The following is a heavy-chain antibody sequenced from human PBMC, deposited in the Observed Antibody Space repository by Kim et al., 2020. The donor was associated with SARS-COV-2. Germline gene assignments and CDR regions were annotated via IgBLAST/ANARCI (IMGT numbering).Heavy chain of an antibody. V-gene: IGHV4-31*03. D-gene: IGHD3-10*01. J-gene: IGHJ6*02. CDR1: GGSISSGGYY. Sequence: SETLSLTCTVSGGSISSGGYYWSWIRQHPGKGLEWIGYTYYSGSTYYNPSLKSRVTISVDTSKNQFSLKLSSVTAADTAVYYCARGRGDYYGSGSYLDVWGQGTTVTVSS. CDR3: ARGRGDYYGSGSYLDV. CDR2: TYYSGST.